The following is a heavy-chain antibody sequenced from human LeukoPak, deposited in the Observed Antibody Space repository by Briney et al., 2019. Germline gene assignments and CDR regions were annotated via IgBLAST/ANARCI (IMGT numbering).Heavy chain of an antibody. Sequence: PGGSLRLSCAASGFTFSSYAMHWVRQAPGKGLEWVAVISYDGSNKYYAGSVKGRFTISRDNSKNTLYLQMNSLRAEDTAVYYCARDRGYSYGPVVGYFDYWGQGTLVTVSS. CDR3: ARDRGYSYGPVVGYFDY. V-gene: IGHV3-30-3*01. CDR1: GFTFSSYA. D-gene: IGHD5-18*01. CDR2: ISYDGSNK. J-gene: IGHJ4*02.